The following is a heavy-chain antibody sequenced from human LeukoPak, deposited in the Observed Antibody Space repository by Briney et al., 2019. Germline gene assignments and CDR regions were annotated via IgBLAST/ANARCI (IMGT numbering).Heavy chain of an antibody. V-gene: IGHV4-31*03. CDR3: ARDRETSMGGGTFDI. CDR1: GGSISSGGYF. J-gene: IGHJ3*02. CDR2: IHYSGST. D-gene: IGHD3-10*01. Sequence: SETLSLTCTVSGGSISSGGYFWSWIRQLPGKGLEWIGYIHYSGSTYYYPSLKSRVSMSVDRSKNHFSLKLTSVTAADTAVYYCARDRETSMGGGTFDIWGQGTMVTVSS.